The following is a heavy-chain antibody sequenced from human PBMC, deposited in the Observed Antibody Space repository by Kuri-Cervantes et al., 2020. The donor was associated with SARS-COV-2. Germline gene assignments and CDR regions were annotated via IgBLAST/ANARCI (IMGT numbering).Heavy chain of an antibody. Sequence: SETLSLTCTVSGGSISSYYWSWIRQPPGKGLEWIGYIYYSGSTNYNPSLKSRVTISVDTSKNQFSLKLSSATAADTAVYYCARHGGIAVAGTFDYWGQGTLVTVSS. CDR2: IYYSGST. J-gene: IGHJ4*02. CDR3: ARHGGIAVAGTFDY. CDR1: GGSISSYY. V-gene: IGHV4-59*08. D-gene: IGHD6-19*01.